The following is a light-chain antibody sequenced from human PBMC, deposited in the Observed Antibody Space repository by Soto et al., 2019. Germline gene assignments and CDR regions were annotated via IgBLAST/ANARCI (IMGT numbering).Light chain of an antibody. CDR1: TSDVGGYNY. Sequence: QSVLTQPASVSGSPGQSITISCTGTTSDVGGYNYVSWYQHHPDKAPKLMIYEVSNRPSGVSNRFSGSKSGNTASLTISGLQTADEADYYCSSYTSGCTLVFGTGTKVTVL. V-gene: IGLV2-14*01. CDR3: SSYTSGCTLV. J-gene: IGLJ1*01. CDR2: EVS.